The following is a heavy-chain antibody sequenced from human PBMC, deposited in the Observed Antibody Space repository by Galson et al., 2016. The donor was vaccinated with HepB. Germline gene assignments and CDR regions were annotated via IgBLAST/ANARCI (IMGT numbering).Heavy chain of an antibody. J-gene: IGHJ4*02. CDR2: ISCGGRNK. CDR3: ARQAYYDSSGHYYPLGY. Sequence: SLRLSCAASGFTFSFCVMHCVRQAPGKGLEWVAVISCGGRNKFFADSVKGRVTISRDNSKNTLYLQMNSLRAEDTAVYYCARQAYYDSSGHYYPLGYWGQGTLVTVSS. V-gene: IGHV3-30*03. D-gene: IGHD3-22*01. CDR1: GFTFSFCV.